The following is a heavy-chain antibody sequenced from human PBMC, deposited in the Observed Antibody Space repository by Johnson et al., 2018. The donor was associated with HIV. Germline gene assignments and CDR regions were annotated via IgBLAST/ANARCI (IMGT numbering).Heavy chain of an antibody. CDR3: ARVATHAFDI. J-gene: IGHJ3*02. CDR2: ISYDGSNK. Sequence: GLEWVAVISYDGSNKYYADSVKGRFTISRDNSKNTLYLQMNSLRAEDTAVYYCARVATHAFDIWGQGTMVTVSS. D-gene: IGHD1-26*01. V-gene: IGHV3-30*04.